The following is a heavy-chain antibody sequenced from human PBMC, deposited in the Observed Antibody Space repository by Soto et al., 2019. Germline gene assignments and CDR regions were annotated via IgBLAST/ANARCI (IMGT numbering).Heavy chain of an antibody. J-gene: IGHJ4*02. CDR3: VRSGDNYNLLDY. D-gene: IGHD1-1*01. CDR1: GFTLSDHY. V-gene: IGHV3-11*06. Sequence: GGSLRFSCAASGFTLSDHYMSWIRRAPGKGLEWIGYSSNSGSFTRYADSVKGRFSISRDNAKNSLYLQINSLRGDDTAIYYCVRSGDNYNLLDYWGQGTPVTVSS. CDR2: SSNSGSFT.